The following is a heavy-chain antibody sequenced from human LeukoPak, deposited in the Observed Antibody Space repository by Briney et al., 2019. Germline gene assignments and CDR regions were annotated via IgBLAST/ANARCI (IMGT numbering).Heavy chain of an antibody. D-gene: IGHD4-17*01. CDR2: SSSGGSNP. V-gene: IGHV3-23*01. CDR3: GRDPNGDYVGAFEF. J-gene: IGHJ3*01. CDR1: GFTFSKYA. Sequence: GGSLRLSCAASGFTFSKYALVWVRQAPGKGLEWVSASSSGGSNPLYADAVKGRFTISRDNSKNTLYLQMNSLRAEDKAVYYCGRDPNGDYVGAFEFWGRGTMVIVSS.